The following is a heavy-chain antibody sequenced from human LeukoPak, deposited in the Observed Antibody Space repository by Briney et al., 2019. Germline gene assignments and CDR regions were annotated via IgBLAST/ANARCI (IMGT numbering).Heavy chain of an antibody. CDR1: GGSISSSSYY. V-gene: IGHV4-39*01. Sequence: PSETLSLTCTVSGGSISSSSYYWGWIRQPPGKGLEWIGSISYSGSTYYNPSLKSRVTISVDTSKNQFSLKLSSMTAADTAVYYCARQWEPHDAFDIWGQGTMVTVSS. J-gene: IGHJ3*02. CDR3: ARQWEPHDAFDI. CDR2: ISYSGST. D-gene: IGHD1-26*01.